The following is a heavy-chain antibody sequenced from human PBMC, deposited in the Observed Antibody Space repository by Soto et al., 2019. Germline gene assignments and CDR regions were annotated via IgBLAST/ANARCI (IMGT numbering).Heavy chain of an antibody. D-gene: IGHD2-21*02. CDR2: IIPIFGTA. J-gene: IGHJ5*02. CDR1: GGTFSSYA. Sequence: AAVPVSCMASGGTFSSYAISWVRQAPGQGLEWMGGIIPIFGTANYAQKFQGRVTITADKSTSTAYMELSSLRSEDTAVYYCASPYCGGDCYDHNWFDPWGQGTLVTVSS. CDR3: ASPYCGGDCYDHNWFDP. V-gene: IGHV1-69*06.